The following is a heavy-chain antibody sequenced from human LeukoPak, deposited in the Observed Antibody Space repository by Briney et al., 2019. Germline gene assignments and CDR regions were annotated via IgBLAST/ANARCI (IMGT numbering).Heavy chain of an antibody. CDR3: ARETMVRGWNYYYGMDV. CDR1: GGSISSYY. D-gene: IGHD3-10*01. CDR2: IYTSGST. Sequence: SETLSLTCTVSGGSISSYYWSWIRQPAGKGLEWIGRIYTSGSTNYNPSLKSRVTMSVDTSKNQFSLKLSSVTAADTAVYYCARETMVRGWNYYYGMDVWGQGTTVTVSS. V-gene: IGHV4-4*07. J-gene: IGHJ6*02.